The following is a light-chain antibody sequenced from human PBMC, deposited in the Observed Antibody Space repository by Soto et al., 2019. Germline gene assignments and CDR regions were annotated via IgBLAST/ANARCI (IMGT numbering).Light chain of an antibody. CDR1: QSVSRN. J-gene: IGKJ1*01. V-gene: IGKV3-15*01. CDR2: GAS. Sequence: EIVMAQSPATLSVSPGERATLSCRDSQSVSRNLAWYQQKPGQAPRVLIFGASTRDTGFPARFSGSGAGTEFTLTISSLEPEDFAVYYCQQRSNWPRTFGQGTQVDIK. CDR3: QQRSNWPRT.